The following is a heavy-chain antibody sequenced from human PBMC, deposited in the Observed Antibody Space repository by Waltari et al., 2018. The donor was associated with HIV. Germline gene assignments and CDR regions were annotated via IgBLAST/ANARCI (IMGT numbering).Heavy chain of an antibody. J-gene: IGHJ5*01. CDR2: ISPSRST. CDR1: GGSFSGHY. D-gene: IGHD4-17*01. Sequence: QMQLQQWGAGPLKPSETLSLTCAVQGGSFSGHYWSWLRQPPGTGLEWIGEISPSRSTKYNPSLKSRVTISVDTSKNQFSLRLKSVTAADTAVFYCASRGAPTPVTTDSWGQGTLVIVSS. CDR3: ASRGAPTPVTTDS. V-gene: IGHV4-34*01.